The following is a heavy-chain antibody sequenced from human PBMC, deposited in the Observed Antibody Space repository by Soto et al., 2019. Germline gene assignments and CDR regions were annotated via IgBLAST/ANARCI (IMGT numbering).Heavy chain of an antibody. J-gene: IGHJ6*02. V-gene: IGHV3-7*01. D-gene: IGHD3-22*01. CDR3: VRATLSWGHYYFRGLDV. CDR2: IKHDGNEK. Sequence: EERLVESGGDLAQSGGSLRLSCAATGFMSGTYWMSWVRQAPGKGLEWVANIKHDGNEKYYADSVKGRFTVSRDNVKNFLHLQMSSLRGDDTGVYFCVRATLSWGHYYFRGLDVWGQGTTVTV. CDR1: GFMSGTYW.